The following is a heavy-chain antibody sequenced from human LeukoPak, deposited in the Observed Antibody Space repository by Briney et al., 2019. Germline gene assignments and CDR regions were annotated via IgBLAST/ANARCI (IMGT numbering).Heavy chain of an antibody. V-gene: IGHV3-30*04. Sequence: GGSLRLSCTASGFTFSNHALHWGRQAPGKGLEWVTVISYDGRNEYYADSVTGRFTISSDNSKNTVSLQLNSLRVEDAAVYYCARGEAYYDRNGLPGAALAFWGLGTLVTVSS. CDR1: GFTFSNHA. CDR3: ARGEAYYDRNGLPGAALAF. D-gene: IGHD3-22*01. J-gene: IGHJ3*01. CDR2: ISYDGRNE.